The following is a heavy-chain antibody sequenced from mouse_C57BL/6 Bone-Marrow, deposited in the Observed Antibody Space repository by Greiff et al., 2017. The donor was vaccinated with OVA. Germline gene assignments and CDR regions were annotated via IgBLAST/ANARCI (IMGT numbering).Heavy chain of an antibody. CDR1: GFSLTSYG. D-gene: IGHD2-3*01. V-gene: IGHV2-3*01. CDR3: DKGADGYYGNYFDY. CDR2: IWGDGST. Sequence: VKLVESGPGLVAPSQSLSITCTVSGFSLTSYGVSWVRQPPGKGLEWLGVIWGDGSTNYHSALISRLSISKDNSKSQVFLKLNSLQTDDTATYYCDKGADGYYGNYFDYWGQGTTLTVSS. J-gene: IGHJ2*01.